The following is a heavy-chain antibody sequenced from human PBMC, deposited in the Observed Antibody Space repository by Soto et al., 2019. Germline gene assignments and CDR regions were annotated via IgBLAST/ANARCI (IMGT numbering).Heavy chain of an antibody. J-gene: IGHJ5*02. D-gene: IGHD6-13*01. CDR1: GGSISSSTNY. CDR3: ARHLLRAGRVEWFDP. Sequence: SETLSLSCTVSGGSISSSTNYWGWIRQPPGKGLEWIGSMFYTGSTYYNPSLKSRVTISVDTYKNQFSLKLSSVTAADTAVYYCARHLLRAGRVEWFDPWGQGTLVTVSS. V-gene: IGHV4-39*01. CDR2: MFYTGST.